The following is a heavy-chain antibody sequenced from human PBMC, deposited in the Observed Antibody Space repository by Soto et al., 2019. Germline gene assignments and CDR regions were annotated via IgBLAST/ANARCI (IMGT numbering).Heavy chain of an antibody. J-gene: IGHJ6*02. CDR2: IYYSGST. V-gene: IGHV4-59*01. D-gene: IGHD2-15*01. CDR3: ARDRGRQGIDLTPSSIPHYYYGMDV. CDR1: GGSISSYY. Sequence: SETLSLTCTVSGGSISSYYWSWIRQPPGKGLEWIGYIYYSGSTNYNPSLKSRVTISVDTSKNQFSLKLGSVTAADTAVYYCARDRGRQGIDLTPSSIPHYYYGMDVWGQGTTVTVSS.